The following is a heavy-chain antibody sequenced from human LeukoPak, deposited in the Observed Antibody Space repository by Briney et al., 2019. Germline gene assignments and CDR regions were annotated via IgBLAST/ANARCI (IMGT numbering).Heavy chain of an antibody. CDR1: GGSITSSSYY. V-gene: IGHV4-39*07. Sequence: SETLSLTCTVSGGSITSSSYYWGWIRQPPGKGPEWIGSIFYSGSTNYNPSLKSRVTISLDTSKNQFSLKLTSVTAADTAVYYCASVRGYSSGWYASGFDPWGQGTLVTVSS. CDR3: ASVRGYSSGWYASGFDP. CDR2: IFYSGST. D-gene: IGHD6-19*01. J-gene: IGHJ5*02.